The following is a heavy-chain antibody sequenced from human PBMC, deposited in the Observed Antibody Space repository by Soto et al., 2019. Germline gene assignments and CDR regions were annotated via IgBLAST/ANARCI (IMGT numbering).Heavy chain of an antibody. Sequence: GGSLRLSCAASGFTFSSFPLSWVRQAPGKGLEWVSAISGSGDGTDYADSVKGRFTISRDNSKNTLYLQMNSLRADDTAIYYCAGPGYSSQDYWGQGXLVTVSS. CDR3: AGPGYSSQDY. D-gene: IGHD5-18*01. V-gene: IGHV3-23*01. J-gene: IGHJ4*02. CDR2: ISGSGDGT. CDR1: GFTFSSFP.